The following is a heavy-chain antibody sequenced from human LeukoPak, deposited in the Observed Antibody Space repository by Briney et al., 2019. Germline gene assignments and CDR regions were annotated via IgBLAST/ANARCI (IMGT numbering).Heavy chain of an antibody. Sequence: GASVKVSCKASGYTFTSYGISWVRQAPGQGLEWMGWISAYNGNTNYAQKLPGRVTMTTDTSTSTAYMELRSLRSDDTAVYYCAREKRAAPGGVFGYWGQGTLVTVSS. V-gene: IGHV1-18*01. CDR2: ISAYNGNT. CDR3: AREKRAAPGGVFGY. J-gene: IGHJ4*02. CDR1: GYTFTSYG. D-gene: IGHD6-6*01.